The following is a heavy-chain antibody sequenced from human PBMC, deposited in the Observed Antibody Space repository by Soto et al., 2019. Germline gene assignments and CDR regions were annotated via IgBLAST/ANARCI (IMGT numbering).Heavy chain of an antibody. Sequence: GGSLRLSCAASGFLFHTYSMNWVRQAPGKGLEWVSYISSSSRTTYYADSVKGRFTISRDNAKNSLYLQINSLRDDDTAVYYCARNYNSYYYSGLDVWGQGTTVTVSS. CDR1: GFLFHTYS. D-gene: IGHD1-20*01. CDR3: ARNYNSYYYSGLDV. CDR2: ISSSSRTT. J-gene: IGHJ6*02. V-gene: IGHV3-48*02.